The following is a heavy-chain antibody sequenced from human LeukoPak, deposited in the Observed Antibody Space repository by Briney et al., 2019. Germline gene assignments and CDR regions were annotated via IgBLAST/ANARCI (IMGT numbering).Heavy chain of an antibody. CDR2: IYTSGST. CDR3: AAQILLCHYY. J-gene: IGHJ4*02. CDR1: GDSISSYY. Sequence: SETLSLTCTVSGDSISSYYWSWIRQPAGKGLEWIGRIYTSGSTNYNPSLKSRVTMSVDTSKNQFSLNLTSVTAADTAVYYCAAQILLCHYYWGQGALVTVSS. D-gene: IGHD2/OR15-2a*01. V-gene: IGHV4-4*07.